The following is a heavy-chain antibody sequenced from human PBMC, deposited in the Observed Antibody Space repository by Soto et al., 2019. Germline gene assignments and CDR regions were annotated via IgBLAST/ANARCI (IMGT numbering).Heavy chain of an antibody. D-gene: IGHD1-26*01. J-gene: IGHJ4*02. CDR3: ARDRGGSYYLDY. CDR1: DGSISSSDHY. V-gene: IGHV4-30-4*01. Sequence: QVQLRESGPGLVKPSQTLSLTCTVSDGSISSSDHYWTWIRQPPGKGLEWIGYIYYSGSTYYNPSLQRRVTMSVDTSKNQFSLQLSSVTAADTAMYYCARDRGGSYYLDYWGQGILVTVSS. CDR2: IYYSGST.